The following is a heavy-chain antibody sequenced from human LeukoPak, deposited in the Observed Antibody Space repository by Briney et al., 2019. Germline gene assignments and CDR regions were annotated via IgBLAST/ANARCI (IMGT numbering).Heavy chain of an antibody. V-gene: IGHV4-59*01. CDR2: IYYSGST. D-gene: IGHD4-17*01. Sequence: PSETLSLTCTVSGGSISSYYWSWIRQPPGKGLEWIGSIYYSGSTNYNPSLKSRVTISVDTSKNQFSLKLSSVTAADTAVYYCARAHSNYGDYGYYFDYWGQGTLVTVSS. CDR1: GGSISSYY. CDR3: ARAHSNYGDYGYYFDY. J-gene: IGHJ4*02.